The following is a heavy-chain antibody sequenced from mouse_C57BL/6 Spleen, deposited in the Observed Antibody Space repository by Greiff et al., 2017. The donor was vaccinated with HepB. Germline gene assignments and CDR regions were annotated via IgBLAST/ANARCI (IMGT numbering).Heavy chain of an antibody. V-gene: IGHV5-4*01. CDR3: ARDGGQLRFWFAY. CDR1: GFTFSSYA. CDR2: ISDGGSYT. J-gene: IGHJ3*01. Sequence: EVKLVESGGGLVKPGGSLKLSCAASGFTFSSYAMSWVRQTPEKRLEWVATISDGGSYTYYPDNVKGRFTISRDNATNNLYLQMSHLKSEDTAMYYCARDGGQLRFWFAYWGQGTLVTVSA. D-gene: IGHD3-2*02.